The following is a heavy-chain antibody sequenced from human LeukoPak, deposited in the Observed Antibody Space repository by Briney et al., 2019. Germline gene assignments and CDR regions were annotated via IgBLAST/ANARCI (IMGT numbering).Heavy chain of an antibody. Sequence: TGGSLRLSCEASGYTFVNYVMYWVRQAPGKGLEWVSGISASGGSTYYADSVKGRFTISRDNSKNTLYQQMNSLRAEDTAVYYCAKRYDSGSYFDYWGQGILVTVSS. CDR1: GYTFVNYV. CDR3: AKRYDSGSYFDY. D-gene: IGHD3-10*01. J-gene: IGHJ4*02. CDR2: ISASGGST. V-gene: IGHV3-23*01.